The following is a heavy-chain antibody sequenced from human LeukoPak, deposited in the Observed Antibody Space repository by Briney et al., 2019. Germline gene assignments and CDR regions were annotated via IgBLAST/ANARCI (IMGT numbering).Heavy chain of an antibody. CDR1: GFTFSGYA. Sequence: PGGSLRLSCAASGFTFSGYAMTRVRQAPGKGLEWVSAMSASGGSTFYADSVKGRFTSSRDNSKNTLYLQINSLRAEDTAIYYCARVGPNWYFDLWGRGTLVTVSS. CDR3: ARVGPNWYFDL. J-gene: IGHJ2*01. V-gene: IGHV3-23*01. CDR2: MSASGGST.